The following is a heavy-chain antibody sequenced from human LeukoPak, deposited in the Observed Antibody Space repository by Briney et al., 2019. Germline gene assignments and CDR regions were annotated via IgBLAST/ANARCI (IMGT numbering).Heavy chain of an antibody. Sequence: SGTLSLTCTVSGGSISSYYWSWIRQPAGKGLEWIGRIYTSGSTNYNPSLKSRVTMSVDTSKNQFSLKLSSVTAADTAVYYCARERLNVLLWFGENDAFDIWGQGTMVTVSS. V-gene: IGHV4-4*07. J-gene: IGHJ3*02. CDR2: IYTSGST. CDR3: ARERLNVLLWFGENDAFDI. D-gene: IGHD3-10*01. CDR1: GGSISSYY.